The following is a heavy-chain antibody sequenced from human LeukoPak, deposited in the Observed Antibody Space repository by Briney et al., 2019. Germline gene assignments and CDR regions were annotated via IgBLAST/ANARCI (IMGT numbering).Heavy chain of an antibody. D-gene: IGHD5-24*01. V-gene: IGHV4-39*06. CDR2: IYYSGST. J-gene: IGHJ5*02. CDR3: ARGGGWLQSNWFDP. Sequence: SETLSLTCTVSGGSISSSSYYWGWIRQPPGKGLEWIGSIYYSGSTYYNPSLKSRVTISVDTSKNQFPLKLSSVTAADTAVYYCARGGGWLQSNWFDPWGQGTLVTVSS. CDR1: GGSISSSSYY.